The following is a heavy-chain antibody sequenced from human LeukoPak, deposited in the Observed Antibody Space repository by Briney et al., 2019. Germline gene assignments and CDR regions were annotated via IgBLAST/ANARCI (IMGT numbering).Heavy chain of an antibody. D-gene: IGHD3-10*01. CDR3: ARSVRRGSGSYYKD. J-gene: IGHJ4*02. CDR2: INHSGST. V-gene: IGHV4-34*01. CDR1: GGSFSGHY. Sequence: SETLTLTCAVYGGSFSGHYWSWIRQPPGKGLEWIGEINHSGSTNCNPSLKSRVTISVYTSKNQFSLKLSSVTAADTAVYYCARSVRRGSGSYYKDWGQGTLVTVSS.